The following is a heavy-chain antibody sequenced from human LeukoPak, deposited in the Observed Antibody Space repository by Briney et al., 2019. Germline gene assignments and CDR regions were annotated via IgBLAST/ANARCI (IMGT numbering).Heavy chain of an antibody. D-gene: IGHD3-10*01. CDR1: GFTFSSYA. V-gene: IGHV3-23*01. Sequence: GGSLRLSCAASGFTFSSYAMSWVRQAPGKGLEWVSSISVSDGSTYYADSVKGRFTISRDNSKNTLYLQMNSLRAEDTAVYYCAKYYFPSGSNWFDPWGRGTLVTVSS. CDR2: ISVSDGST. J-gene: IGHJ5*02. CDR3: AKYYFPSGSNWFDP.